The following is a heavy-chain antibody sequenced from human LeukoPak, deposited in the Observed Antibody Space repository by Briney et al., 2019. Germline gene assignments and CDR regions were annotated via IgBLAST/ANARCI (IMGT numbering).Heavy chain of an antibody. D-gene: IGHD2-21*02. CDR2: ISSSSSYI. J-gene: IGHJ4*02. Sequence: PGGSLRLFCAASGFTFSSYSMNWVRQAPGKGLEWVSSISSSSSYIYYADSVKGRFTISRDNAKNSLYLQMNSLRAEDTAVYYCAREAYCGGDCYSIDYWGQGTLVTVSS. V-gene: IGHV3-21*01. CDR1: GFTFSSYS. CDR3: AREAYCGGDCYSIDY.